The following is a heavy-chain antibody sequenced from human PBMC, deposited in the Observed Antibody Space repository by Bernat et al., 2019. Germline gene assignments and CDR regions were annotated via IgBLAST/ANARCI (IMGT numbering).Heavy chain of an antibody. Sequence: QVQLVESGGGVVQPGRSLRLSCAASGFTFSSYGMHWFRQAPGKGLEWVAVIWYDGSNKYYADSVKGRFTISRDNSKNTLYLQMNSLRAEDTAVYYCARDSDSVGAAAGFDIWGQGTMVTVSS. CDR1: GFTFSSYG. J-gene: IGHJ3*02. CDR2: IWYDGSNK. V-gene: IGHV3-33*01. CDR3: ARDSDSVGAAAGFDI. D-gene: IGHD6-13*01.